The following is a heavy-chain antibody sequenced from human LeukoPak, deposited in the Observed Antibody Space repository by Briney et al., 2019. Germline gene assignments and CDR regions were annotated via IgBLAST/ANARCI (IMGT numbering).Heavy chain of an antibody. CDR3: ARGRPNSPTIFGVVNDY. Sequence: PGGSLRLSCAASGFTFSSYSMNWVRQAPGKGLEWVSSISSSSSYIYYADSVKGRFTISRDNAKNSLYLQMNSLRAEDTAVYYCARGRPNSPTIFGVVNDYWGQGTLVTVSS. V-gene: IGHV3-21*01. J-gene: IGHJ4*02. CDR1: GFTFSSYS. D-gene: IGHD3-3*01. CDR2: ISSSSSYI.